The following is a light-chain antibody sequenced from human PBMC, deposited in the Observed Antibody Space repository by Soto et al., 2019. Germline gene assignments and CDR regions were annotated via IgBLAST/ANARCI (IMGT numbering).Light chain of an antibody. CDR1: QSVYST. Sequence: EIVMTQSPATLSVSPGERATLSCRASQSVYSTLAWYQQKPGQAPSLLIYHASTRATGIPARFSGSGSGTEFTLTIRSLQSEDFAVYYCQQYSKWPLTFGGGTKLEIK. V-gene: IGKV3-15*01. CDR2: HAS. J-gene: IGKJ4*01. CDR3: QQYSKWPLT.